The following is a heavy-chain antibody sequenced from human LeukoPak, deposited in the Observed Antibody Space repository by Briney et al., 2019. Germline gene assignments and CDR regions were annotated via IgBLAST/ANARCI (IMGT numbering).Heavy chain of an antibody. J-gene: IGHJ4*02. V-gene: IGHV1-18*01. Sequence: GASVKVSCKASGYTFTSYDINWVRQATGQGLEWMGWISAYNGNTNYAQKLQGRVTMTTDTSTSTAYMELRSLRSDDTAVYYCATRGRVAGTFYGHWGQGTLVTVSS. CDR1: GYTFTSYD. D-gene: IGHD6-19*01. CDR2: ISAYNGNT. CDR3: ATRGRVAGTFYGH.